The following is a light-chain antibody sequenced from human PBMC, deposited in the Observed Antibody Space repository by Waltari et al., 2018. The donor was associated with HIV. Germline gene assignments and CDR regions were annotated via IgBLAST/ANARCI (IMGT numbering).Light chain of an antibody. J-gene: IGKJ4*01. CDR1: QSVLYSSNNKNY. CDR2: WAS. V-gene: IGKV4-1*01. Sequence: DIVMTQSPDSLAVSLGERATFNCKSSQSVLYSSNNKNYLAWYQQKPGQPPKLLIYWASTRESGVPDRFSGSGSGTDFTLTISSLQAEDVAVYYCQQYYSTLVTFGGGTKVEIK. CDR3: QQYYSTLVT.